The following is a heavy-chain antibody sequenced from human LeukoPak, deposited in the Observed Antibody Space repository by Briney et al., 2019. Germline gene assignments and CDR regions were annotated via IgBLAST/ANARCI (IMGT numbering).Heavy chain of an antibody. D-gene: IGHD3-22*01. CDR3: ASPSKLVISRGGFDV. Sequence: PSESLSLTCTVSGGSSSDTTYYWAWIRQPPGKGLEWIGSIYFSETKYNPCLKRRITISGDTSKNQFSLNLSSVSVADTAVYYCASPSKLVISRGGFDVWGQGTMVTVSA. V-gene: IGHV4-39*01. CDR2: IYFSET. CDR1: GGSSSDTTYY. J-gene: IGHJ3*01.